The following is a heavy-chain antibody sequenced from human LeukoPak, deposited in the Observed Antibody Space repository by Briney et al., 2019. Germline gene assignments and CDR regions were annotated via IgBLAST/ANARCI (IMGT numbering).Heavy chain of an antibody. J-gene: IGHJ6*02. CDR1: GVTFSSYS. V-gene: IGHV3-21*01. D-gene: IGHD3-9*01. Sequence: KAGGSLRLSCAASGVTFSSYSMNWVRQAPGKGLEWVSSISSSSSYIYYADSVKGRFTISRDNAKNSLYLQMNSLRAEDTAVYYCARDPHRERSYYDILTGNNYYYGMDVWGQGTTVTVSS. CDR3: ARDPHRERSYYDILTGNNYYYGMDV. CDR2: ISSSSSYI.